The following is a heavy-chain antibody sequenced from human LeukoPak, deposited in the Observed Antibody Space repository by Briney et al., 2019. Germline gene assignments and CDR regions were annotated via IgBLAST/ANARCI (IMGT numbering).Heavy chain of an antibody. CDR1: GGSISSYY. CDR3: ARGLRGWHFDY. V-gene: IGHV4-59*01. J-gene: IGHJ4*02. CDR2: IYYSGST. Sequence: SETLSLTCTVSGGSISSYYWSWIRQPPGKGLEWIGYIYYSGSTNYNPSLKSRVTISVDTSKNQFSLKLSSVTAADTAVYYCARGLRGWHFDYWGQGSLVTVSS. D-gene: IGHD6-19*01.